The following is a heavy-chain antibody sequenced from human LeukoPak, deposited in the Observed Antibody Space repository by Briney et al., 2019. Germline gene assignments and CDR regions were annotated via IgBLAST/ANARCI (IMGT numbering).Heavy chain of an antibody. CDR3: ARATAIDTHFDY. Sequence: SVKVSCKASGGTFSSYAINWVRQAPGQGLEWLGGIIPIFGTANYAQKFQGRVTITADESTSTAYLELRSLRSEDTAVYYCARATAIDTHFDYWGQGTLVTVSS. D-gene: IGHD5-18*01. CDR2: IIPIFGTA. V-gene: IGHV1-69*01. CDR1: GGTFSSYA. J-gene: IGHJ4*02.